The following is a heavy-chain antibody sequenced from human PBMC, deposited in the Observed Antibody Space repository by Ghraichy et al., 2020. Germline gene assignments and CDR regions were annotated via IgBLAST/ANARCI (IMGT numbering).Heavy chain of an antibody. J-gene: IGHJ4*02. V-gene: IGHV4-31*03. Sequence: SETLSLTCTVSGGSISSGGYYWSWIRQHPGKGLEWIGYIYYSGSTYYNPSLKSRVTISVDTSKNQFSLKLSSVTAADTAVYYCARDRGRYDFWSGPGGSFDYWGQGTLVTVSS. D-gene: IGHD3-3*01. CDR2: IYYSGST. CDR3: ARDRGRYDFWSGPGGSFDY. CDR1: GGSISSGGYY.